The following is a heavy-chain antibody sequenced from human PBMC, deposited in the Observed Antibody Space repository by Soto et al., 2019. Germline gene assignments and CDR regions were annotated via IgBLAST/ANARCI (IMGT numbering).Heavy chain of an antibody. D-gene: IGHD2-8*01. CDR2: IYHSGST. V-gene: IGHV4-38-2*01. CDR1: GYSISSGDY. CDR3: ARGYCTNGVCKNEPYYYYGMDV. Sequence: KSSETLSLACAVSGYSISSGDYWGWLRQPPGKGLEWIGSIYHSGSTYYSPSLKSRVTISVDTSKNQFSLKLSSVTAADTAVYYCARGYCTNGVCKNEPYYYYGMDVWGQGTTVT. J-gene: IGHJ6*02.